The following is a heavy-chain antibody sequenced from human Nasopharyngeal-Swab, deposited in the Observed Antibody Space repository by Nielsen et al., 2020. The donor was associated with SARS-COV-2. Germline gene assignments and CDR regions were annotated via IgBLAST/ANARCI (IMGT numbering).Heavy chain of an antibody. V-gene: IGHV3-23*01. CDR2: ISPSGDST. J-gene: IGHJ6*03. Sequence: VRQAPGKGLQWVSSISPSGDSTYNADSVKGRFTLLRDTSVNTLYLQMNSLRAEDTAVYYCAKGRGSYYYYMDVWGKGTTVTVS. CDR3: AKGRGSYYYYMDV. D-gene: IGHD3-10*01.